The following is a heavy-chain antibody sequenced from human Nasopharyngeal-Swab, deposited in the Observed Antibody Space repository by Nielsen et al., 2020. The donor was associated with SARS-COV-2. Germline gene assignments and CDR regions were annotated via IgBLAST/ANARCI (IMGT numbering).Heavy chain of an antibody. CDR1: GFIFSASA. J-gene: IGHJ4*02. Sequence: GGSLRLSCAASGFIFSASAMHWVRQAPGKGLEWLGRIGDKDHNYATTYGASVKGRFTISRDDSKNTAFLQMDSLKTEDTALHYCTTDFYFDYWGQGTLVTVSS. V-gene: IGHV3-73*01. CDR3: TTDFYFDY. CDR2: IGDKDHNYAT.